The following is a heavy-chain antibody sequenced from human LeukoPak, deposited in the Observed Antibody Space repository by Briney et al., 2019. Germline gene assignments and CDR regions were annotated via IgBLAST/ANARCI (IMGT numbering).Heavy chain of an antibody. V-gene: IGHV4-38-2*02. Sequence: SETLSLTCSVSSFSISSGHYWGWIRPPPGKGLEGIGIIYHSWPTYYNPSLKSRVTISVDTSKNHFSLTLTSVTAADPAVYYCARDVDRFDYWGQGTLVTVSS. CDR2: IYHSWPT. J-gene: IGHJ4*02. CDR1: SFSISSGHY. D-gene: IGHD2-21*01. CDR3: ARDVDRFDY.